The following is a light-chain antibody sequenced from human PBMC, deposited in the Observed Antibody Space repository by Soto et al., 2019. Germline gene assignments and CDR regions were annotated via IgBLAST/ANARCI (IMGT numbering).Light chain of an antibody. CDR3: QSYENSRTGFYV. CDR2: EVN. J-gene: IGLJ1*01. Sequence: QSVLTQPPSASGSPGQSVTISCTGASSDVGGYDSVSWYQQHPGKAPKLMIYEVNKRPSGVPDRFSGSKSGNTASLTVSGLQADDEADYYCQSYENSRTGFYVFGTATKLTVL. CDR1: SSDVGGYDS. V-gene: IGLV2-8*01.